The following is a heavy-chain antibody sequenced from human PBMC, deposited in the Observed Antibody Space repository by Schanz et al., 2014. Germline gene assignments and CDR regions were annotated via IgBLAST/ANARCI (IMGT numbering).Heavy chain of an antibody. V-gene: IGHV1-69*09. CDR1: GGTFSSYT. J-gene: IGHJ4*02. CDR2: IIPILGIA. Sequence: QVQLVQSGAEMKKPGASVKVSCKASGGTFSSYTINWVRQAPGQGLEWMGRIIPILGIANYAQKCQGRVTITADRSTSTAYIELHILTSEDTAVYYCARGRTFDYWGQGTLVTVSS. CDR3: ARGRTFDY.